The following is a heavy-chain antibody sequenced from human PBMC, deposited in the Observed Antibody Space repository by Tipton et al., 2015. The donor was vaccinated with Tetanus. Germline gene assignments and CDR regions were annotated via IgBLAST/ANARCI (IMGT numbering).Heavy chain of an antibody. Sequence: SLRLSCAAFRFTFSHYSMTWVRQAPGKGLEWVSSISDSTDYIYYADSVKGRFTISRDIAKNSLYLQMDSLRPDDTALYYCAKDMTPGGLENWGRGTPVTVSS. CDR3: AKDMTPGGLEN. V-gene: IGHV3-21*04. D-gene: IGHD3-16*01. J-gene: IGHJ4*02. CDR1: RFTFSHYS. CDR2: ISDSTDYI.